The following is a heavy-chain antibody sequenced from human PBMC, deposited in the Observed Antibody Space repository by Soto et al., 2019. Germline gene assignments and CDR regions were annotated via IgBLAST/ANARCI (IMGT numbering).Heavy chain of an antibody. Sequence: QVQLVQSGAEVKKPGASVKVSCKATGYMFTRYGITWVRQAPGQGLEWMGWISLKNGKTNYTQKLQARGTMTTETATETADREMRSLIADEAAIYYCGTNSPAADYIWESDLYGIDVWGDVSTVTFSS. J-gene: IGHJ6*04. CDR2: ISLKNGKT. V-gene: IGHV1-18*01. CDR1: GYMFTRYG. CDR3: GTNSPAADYIWESDLYGIDV. D-gene: IGHD3-16*01.